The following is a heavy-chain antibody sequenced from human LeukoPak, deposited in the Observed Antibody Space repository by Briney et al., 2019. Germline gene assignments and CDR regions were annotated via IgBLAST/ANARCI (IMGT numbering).Heavy chain of an antibody. D-gene: IGHD4-17*01. V-gene: IGHV3-48*02. Sequence: GGSLRLSCAASGFTSSGYSMNWVRQAPGKGLDWVSYISSSSSTIYYADSVKGRFTISRDNAKNSLYLQMNSLRDEDTAVYYCARGGPTVTTWGLFDYWGQGTLVTVSS. CDR3: ARGGPTVTTWGLFDY. CDR1: GFTSSGYS. CDR2: ISSSSSTI. J-gene: IGHJ4*02.